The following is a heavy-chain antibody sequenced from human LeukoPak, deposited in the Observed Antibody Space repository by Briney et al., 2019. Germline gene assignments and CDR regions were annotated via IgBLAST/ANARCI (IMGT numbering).Heavy chain of an antibody. J-gene: IGHJ4*02. CDR1: GFTFSSYG. CDR3: APHCSSASCPDY. CDR2: INQDGSEK. D-gene: IGHD2-2*01. V-gene: IGHV3-7*01. Sequence: GGSLRLSCAASGFTFSSYGMHWVRQAPGKGLEWVANINQDGSEKYYVDSVKGRITISRDNDRNSLYLQMNSLRTEDTSVYYCAPHCSSASCPDYWGQGTLVTVSS.